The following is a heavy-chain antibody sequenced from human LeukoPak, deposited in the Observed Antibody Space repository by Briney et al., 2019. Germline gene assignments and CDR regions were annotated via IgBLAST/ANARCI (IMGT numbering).Heavy chain of an antibody. D-gene: IGHD3-22*01. CDR2: ISDSGGGT. CDR3: AKVQYDSSGYAPRP. CDR1: GFTFNTFG. Sequence: PGGSLRLSCVASGFTFNTFGMTWVRQAPGKGLEWVSGISDSGGGTYYADPVKGRFTISRDNSKNTVYLQMNSLRAEDTAVYYCAKVQYDSSGYAPRPWGQGTLVTVSS. V-gene: IGHV3-23*01. J-gene: IGHJ4*02.